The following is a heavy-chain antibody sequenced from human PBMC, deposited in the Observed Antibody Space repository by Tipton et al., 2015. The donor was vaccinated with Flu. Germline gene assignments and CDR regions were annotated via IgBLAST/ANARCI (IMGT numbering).Heavy chain of an antibody. V-gene: IGHV3-23*01. CDR3: AKDIYNFGSGRPEGGMDV. J-gene: IGHJ6*02. Sequence: SLGLSCAASGFTFSSYAMNWVRQAPGKGLEWVSAISGVGTGTYYADSVKGRFTISRDNSKNTLSLQLNSLRTGDTAIYYCAKDIYNFGSGRPEGGMDVWGQGTTVTVSS. D-gene: IGHD3-10*01. CDR1: GFTFSSYA. CDR2: ISGVGTGT.